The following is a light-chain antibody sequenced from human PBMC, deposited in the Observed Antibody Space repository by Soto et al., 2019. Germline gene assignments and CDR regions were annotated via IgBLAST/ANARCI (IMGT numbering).Light chain of an antibody. Sequence: DIQLTQSPSSLSAFVGDRVTITCRASQSINNYLNWYQHRHGEAPKLLIFGASSLQRGVPSRFSGSGSGTEFTLTISSLQREDFATYYCQQTYNPPPTFGPGTKVEI. J-gene: IGKJ1*01. V-gene: IGKV1-39*01. CDR2: GAS. CDR3: QQTYNPPPT. CDR1: QSINNY.